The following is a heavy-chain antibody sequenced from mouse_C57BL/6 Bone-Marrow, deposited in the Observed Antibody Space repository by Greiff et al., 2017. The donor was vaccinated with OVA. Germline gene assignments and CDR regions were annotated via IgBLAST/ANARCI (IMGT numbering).Heavy chain of an antibody. J-gene: IGHJ3*01. CDR1: GYTFTSYW. CDR3: ARYDYGSTGGFAY. Sequence: VQLQQPGAELVKPGASVKLSCKASGYTFTSYWMHWVKQRPGQGLEWIGMIHPNSGSTNYNEKFKSKATLTVDKSSSTAYMQLSSLTSEDSAVYYCARYDYGSTGGFAYWGQGTLVTVSA. CDR2: IHPNSGST. D-gene: IGHD1-1*01. V-gene: IGHV1-64*01.